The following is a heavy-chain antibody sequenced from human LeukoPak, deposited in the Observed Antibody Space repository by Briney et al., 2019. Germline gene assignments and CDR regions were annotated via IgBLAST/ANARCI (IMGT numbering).Heavy chain of an antibody. CDR2: ISYDESDK. J-gene: IGHJ6*02. Sequence: GGSLRLSCAASGFTFSNYGMHWVRQVPGKGLEWVEVISYDESDKYYADSVKGRFTISRDNSKNTLYLQMNSLRPEDTAVYYCAKGVVAATNAAYYGMDVWGQGTTVTVSS. CDR1: GFTFSNYG. V-gene: IGHV3-30*18. CDR3: AKGVVAATNAAYYGMDV. D-gene: IGHD2-15*01.